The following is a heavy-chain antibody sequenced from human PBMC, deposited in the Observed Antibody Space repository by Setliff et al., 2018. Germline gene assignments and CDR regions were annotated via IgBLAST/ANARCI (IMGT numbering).Heavy chain of an antibody. D-gene: IGHD6-19*01. CDR2: IKRITDSGTT. CDR3: TTSPISSGWHSNFDYNMDV. J-gene: IGHJ6*02. V-gene: IGHV3-15*01. Sequence: PGGSLRLSCTASGFTFSNAWMSWVRQAPGKGLEWVGRIKRITDSGTTDHAAPVKGRFTVSRDDSISTLYLQVNSLKTEDTAVYYCTTSPISSGWHSNFDYNMDVWGQGTTVTVS. CDR1: GFTFSNAW.